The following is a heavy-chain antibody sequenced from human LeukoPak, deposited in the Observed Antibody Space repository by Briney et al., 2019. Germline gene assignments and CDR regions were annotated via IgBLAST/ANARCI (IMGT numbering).Heavy chain of an antibody. V-gene: IGHV3-30*18. J-gene: IGHJ4*02. CDR1: GFIFSTYG. CDR3: AKEDAAMVTPDY. CDR2: ISNDGNIK. D-gene: IGHD5-18*01. Sequence: GRSLRLSCAGSGFIFSTYGMHWVRQAPGKGLEWVAVISNDGNIKFYADSVRGRFTISRDNSKNTLYLQMNSLTPEDTAVYHCAKEDAAMVTPDYWGQGTLVTVSS.